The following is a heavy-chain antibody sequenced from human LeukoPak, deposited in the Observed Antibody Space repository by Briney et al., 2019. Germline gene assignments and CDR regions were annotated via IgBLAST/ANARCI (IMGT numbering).Heavy chain of an antibody. CDR1: GFXFSTYE. Sequence: GGSLRLSCAASGFXFSTYEMNWVRQAPGKGREWVSHISSGGNTKYYADSVRGRFTMSRDNSKNTLYLQMNSLRAEDTAVYYCAKKGESLDYYYMDVWGQGTTVTVSS. D-gene: IGHD3-10*01. CDR2: ISSGGNTK. J-gene: IGHJ6*02. CDR3: AKKGESLDYYYMDV. V-gene: IGHV3-48*03.